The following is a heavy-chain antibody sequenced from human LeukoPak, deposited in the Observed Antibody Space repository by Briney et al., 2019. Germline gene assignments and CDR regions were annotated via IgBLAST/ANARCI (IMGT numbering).Heavy chain of an antibody. V-gene: IGHV3-66*01. D-gene: IGHD3-10*01. J-gene: IGHJ6*02. Sequence: QTGGSLRLSCAASGFTVSSNYMSWVRQAPGKGLEWVSVIYSGGSTYYADSVKGRFTISRDNSKNTLYFQMNSLRAEDTAVYYCASALVWFGPTSSYGMDVWGQGTTVTVSS. CDR1: GFTVSSNY. CDR2: IYSGGST. CDR3: ASALVWFGPTSSYGMDV.